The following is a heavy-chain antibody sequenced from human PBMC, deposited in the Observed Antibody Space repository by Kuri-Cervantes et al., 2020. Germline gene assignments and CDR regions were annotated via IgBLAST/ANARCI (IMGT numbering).Heavy chain of an antibody. CDR1: GGSISSGGYS. CDR3: ARFVIRGKTFDY. CDR2: IYHSGST. Sequence: SETLSLTCAVSGGSISSGGYSWGWIRQPPGKGLEWIGSIYHSGSTYYNPSLKSRVTISVDTSKNQFSLKSSSVTAADTAVYYCARFVIRGKTFDYWGQGTLVTVSS. D-gene: IGHD3-10*01. J-gene: IGHJ4*02. V-gene: IGHV4-39*07.